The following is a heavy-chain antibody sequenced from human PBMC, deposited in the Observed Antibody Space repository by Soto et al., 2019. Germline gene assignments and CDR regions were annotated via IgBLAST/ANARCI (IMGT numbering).Heavy chain of an antibody. J-gene: IGHJ4*01. CDR2: IYYSGST. D-gene: IGHD6-6*01. CDR3: ARHSIAALEVLDY. Sequence: SETLSLTCTVSGGSISSSSYYWGWIRQPPGKGLEWIGSIYYSGSTYYNPSLKSRVTISVDTSKNQFSLKLSSVTAADTAVYYCARHSIAALEVLDYWGHGTLVTVSS. V-gene: IGHV4-39*01. CDR1: GGSISSSSYY.